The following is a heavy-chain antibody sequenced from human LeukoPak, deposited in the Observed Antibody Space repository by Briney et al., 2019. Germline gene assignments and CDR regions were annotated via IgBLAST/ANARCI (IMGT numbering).Heavy chain of an antibody. V-gene: IGHV3-20*04. CDR1: GFTFDDYG. D-gene: IGHD1-14*01. Sequence: GGSLRLSCAASGFTFDDYGMSWVRQAPGKGLERVSGINWNGGSTGYADSVKGRLTISRDNAKNSLYLQMNSLRAEDTALFYCARDLFGYNAFDIWGQGTMVTVSS. CDR2: INWNGGST. CDR3: ARDLFGYNAFDI. J-gene: IGHJ3*02.